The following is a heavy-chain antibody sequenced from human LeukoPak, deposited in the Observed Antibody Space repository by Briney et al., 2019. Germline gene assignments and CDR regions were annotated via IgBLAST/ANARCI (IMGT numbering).Heavy chain of an antibody. V-gene: IGHV1-69*13. CDR2: IIPIFGTA. J-gene: IGHJ6*02. CDR3: AREFVGAAYYYYYGMDV. Sequence: ASVKVSCKASGGTFISYAISWVRQAPGQGLEWMGGIIPIFGTANYAQKFQGRVTITADESTSTAYMELSSLRSEDTAVYYCAREFVGAAYYYYYGMDVWGQGTTVTVSS. D-gene: IGHD1-26*01. CDR1: GGTFISYA.